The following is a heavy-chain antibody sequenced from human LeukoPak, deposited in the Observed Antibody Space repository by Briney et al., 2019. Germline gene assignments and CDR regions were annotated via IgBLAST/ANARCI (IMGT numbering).Heavy chain of an antibody. CDR3: ATDQGGFGELYSPNYYYYGMDV. J-gene: IGHJ6*02. V-gene: IGHV1-69*04. CDR2: IIPILGIA. CDR1: GGTFSSYA. D-gene: IGHD3-10*01. Sequence: PEASVKVSCKASGGTFSSYAISWVRQAPGQGLEWMGRIIPILGIANYAQKFQGRVTITADKSTSTAYMELSSLRSEDTAVYYCATDQGGFGELYSPNYYYYGMDVWGQGTTVTVSS.